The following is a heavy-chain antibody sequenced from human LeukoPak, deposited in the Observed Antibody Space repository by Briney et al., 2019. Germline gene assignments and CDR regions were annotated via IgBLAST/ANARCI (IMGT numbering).Heavy chain of an antibody. CDR1: GFTFDDYA. V-gene: IGHV3-9*01. J-gene: IGHJ6*03. Sequence: GGSLRLSCAASGFTFDDYAMHWVRQAPGKGLEWVSGISWNSGSIGYADSVKGRFTISRDNSKNTLYLQMNSLRAEDTAVYYCARVPSTSWAYYMDVWGKGTTVTISS. D-gene: IGHD2-2*01. CDR2: ISWNSGSI. CDR3: ARVPSTSWAYYMDV.